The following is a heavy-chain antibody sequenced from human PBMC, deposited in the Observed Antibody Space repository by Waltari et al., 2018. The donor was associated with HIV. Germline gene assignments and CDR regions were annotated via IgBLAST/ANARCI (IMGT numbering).Heavy chain of an antibody. CDR3: ARQATIVPTATLHDYYGLDV. V-gene: IGHV4-34*02. J-gene: IGHJ6*02. CDR1: GWSFSQSH. Sequence: QQWGAGLVKPSETLTPTCAVYGWSFSQSHWSWVRPVPGKGLGWLGEINHTGSATYNPSRKSRLVMLGGNCKQQFTRHVSPGTAADTAVYYCARQATIVPTATLHDYYGLDVWGQGTTVIVSS. D-gene: IGHD3-22*01. CDR2: INHTGSA.